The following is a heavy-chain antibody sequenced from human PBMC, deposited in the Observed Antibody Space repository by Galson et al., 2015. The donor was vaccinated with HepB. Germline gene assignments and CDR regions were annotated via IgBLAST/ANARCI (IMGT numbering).Heavy chain of an antibody. CDR3: ARDTRRYSSSWYLHYYYYMDV. CDR2: LWYDGSNK. J-gene: IGHJ6*03. V-gene: IGHV3-33*01. D-gene: IGHD6-13*01. CDR1: GFTFSSYG. Sequence: SLRLSCAASGFTFSSYGMHWVRQAPGKGLEWVAVLWYDGSNKYYADSVKGRFTISRDNSKNTLYLQMNGLRAEDTAVYYCARDTRRYSSSWYLHYYYYMDVWGKGTTVTVSS.